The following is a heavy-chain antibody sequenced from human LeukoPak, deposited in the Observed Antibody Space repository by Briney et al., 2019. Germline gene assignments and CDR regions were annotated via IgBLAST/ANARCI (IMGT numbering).Heavy chain of an antibody. J-gene: IGHJ4*02. CDR2: QDGNNK. V-gene: IGHV3-30*03. CDR3: ARDDRGYSGYHFDH. CDR1: GFTFSSYG. D-gene: IGHD5-12*01. Sequence: GSLRLSCAASGFTFSSYGMHWVRQAPGKGLEWVAVQDGNNKYYTDSVKGRFNISRDNSKNTLYLQMNSLRAEDTAVYYCARDDRGYSGYHFDHWGQGTLVTVSS.